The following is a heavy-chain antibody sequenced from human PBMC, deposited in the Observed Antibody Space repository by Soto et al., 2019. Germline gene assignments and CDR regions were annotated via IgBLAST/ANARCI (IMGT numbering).Heavy chain of an antibody. J-gene: IGHJ4*02. CDR1: GDSLSRADYC. CDR3: PREESLLFHY. CDR2: ICYSGST. Sequence: SETRSLACSVSGDSLSRADYCWSWIRQAPEKGLEWIGYICYSGSTYHNPSLKSRTSMSVATSKRPFSLTLTSVTAADTAVYYCPREESLLFHYWGQGRLVTVSS. V-gene: IGHV4-30-4*08.